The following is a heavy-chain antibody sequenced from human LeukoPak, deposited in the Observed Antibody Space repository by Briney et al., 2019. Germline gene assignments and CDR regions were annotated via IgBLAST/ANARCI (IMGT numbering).Heavy chain of an antibody. CDR1: GFTFDDYA. CDR3: AKGYMDV. Sequence: GRSLRLSCAASGFTFDDYAMHWVRQAPGKGLEWVSGISWNSGSIGYADSVKGRFTISRDNAKNSLYLQMNSLRAEDTALYYCAKGYMDVWGKGTTVTISS. J-gene: IGHJ6*04. CDR2: ISWNSGSI. V-gene: IGHV3-9*01.